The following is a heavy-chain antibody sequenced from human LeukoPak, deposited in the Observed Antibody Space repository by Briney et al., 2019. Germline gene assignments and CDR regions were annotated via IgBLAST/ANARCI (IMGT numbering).Heavy chain of an antibody. V-gene: IGHV3-53*01. CDR2: IYSGGST. D-gene: IGHD1-26*01. CDR3: ARERSGSYFDY. J-gene: IGHJ4*02. Sequence: PGGSLRPSCAASGFTASSNYMSWVRQAPGKGLEWVSVIYSGGSTYYADSVKGRFTISRDNSKNTLYLQMNSLRAEDTAVYYCARERSGSYFDYWGQGTLVTVSS. CDR1: GFTASSNY.